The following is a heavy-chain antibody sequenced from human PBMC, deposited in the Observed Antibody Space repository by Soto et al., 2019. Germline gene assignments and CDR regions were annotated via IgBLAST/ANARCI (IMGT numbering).Heavy chain of an antibody. CDR1: GFAFNTYA. V-gene: IGHV3-23*01. CDR2: IGGGGDT. CDR3: VKDRMSYNSVWDPFDV. Sequence: EVRLLESGGGLVQPGGSLRVSCAASGFAFNTYAMTWVRQAPGKGLEWVSSIGGGGDTYYADSVTRRFTISRDDSKSTLVLQMNSLRAEDTAVYYCVKDRMSYNSVWDPFDVWGQGTLVIVSS. D-gene: IGHD3-10*01. J-gene: IGHJ3*01.